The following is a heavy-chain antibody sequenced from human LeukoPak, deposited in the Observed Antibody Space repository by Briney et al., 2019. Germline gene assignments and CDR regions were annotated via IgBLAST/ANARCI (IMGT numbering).Heavy chain of an antibody. J-gene: IGHJ4*02. Sequence: GGSLRFSCAASGFTFSSYWMHWVRQAPGKGLVWVSRINSDGSSTRYADSVKGRFTISRDNSKNTLYLQMNSLRAEDTAVYYCAKDLVGSSAIFDYWGQGTLVTVSS. CDR3: AKDLVGSSAIFDY. CDR2: INSDGSST. V-gene: IGHV3-74*01. D-gene: IGHD6-19*01. CDR1: GFTFSSYW.